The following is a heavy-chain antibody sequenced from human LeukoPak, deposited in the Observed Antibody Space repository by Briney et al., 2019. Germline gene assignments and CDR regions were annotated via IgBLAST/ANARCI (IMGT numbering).Heavy chain of an antibody. V-gene: IGHV3-30*18. CDR1: GFTFSSYG. D-gene: IGHD6-13*01. CDR3: AKGRLAAAFTRGEDY. CDR2: ISYDGNNK. J-gene: IGHJ4*02. Sequence: GGSLRLSCAASGFTFSSYGMHWVRQAPGKGLEWVAVISYDGNNKYYADSVKGRFTVSRDNPKNTLFLQMNSLRAEDTALYYCAKGRLAAAFTRGEDYWGQGTLVTVSS.